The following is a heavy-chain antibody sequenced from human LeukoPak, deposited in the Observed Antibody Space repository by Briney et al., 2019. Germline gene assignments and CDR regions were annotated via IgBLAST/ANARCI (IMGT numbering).Heavy chain of an antibody. J-gene: IGHJ4*02. CDR2: ISANGDTT. V-gene: IGHV3-23*01. CDR1: GFTFSNYA. Sequence: GGSLRLSCAASGFTFSNYAMNWVRQAPGKGLEWVSGISANGDTTYYVDSVRGRFTISRDNSKNSVFLQMNSLRDANTAVYYCVKDFWPARDGGGYYSPFEYWGEGTLVTVSS. CDR3: VKDFWPARDGGGYYSPFEY. D-gene: IGHD3-22*01.